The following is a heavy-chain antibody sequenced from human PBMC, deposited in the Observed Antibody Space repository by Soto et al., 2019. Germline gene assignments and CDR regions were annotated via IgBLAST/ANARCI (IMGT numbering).Heavy chain of an antibody. J-gene: IGHJ4*02. D-gene: IGHD3-9*01. CDR3: ARDEKIRYYDILTGYLHY. V-gene: IGHV1-3*01. Sequence: QVQLVQSGAEVKKPGASVKVSCKASGYTFTSYAMHWVRQAPGQRLEWMGWINAGNGNTKYSQKFQGRVTITRDTSASTAYMELSSLRSEDTAVYYCARDEKIRYYDILTGYLHYWGQGTLVTVSS. CDR2: INAGNGNT. CDR1: GYTFTSYA.